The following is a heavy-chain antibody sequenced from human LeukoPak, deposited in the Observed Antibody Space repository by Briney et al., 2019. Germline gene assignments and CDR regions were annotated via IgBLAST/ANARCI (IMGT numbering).Heavy chain of an antibody. J-gene: IGHJ3*02. V-gene: IGHV4-59*01. CDR3: ARDTHNWNDRAFDI. CDR1: GGSISSYY. Sequence: PSETLSLTCTVSGGSISSYYWSWIRQPPGKGLEWIGYIYYSGSTNYNPPLKSRVTISVDTSKNQFSLKLSSVTAADTAVYYCARDTHNWNDRAFDIWGQGTMVTVSS. CDR2: IYYSGST. D-gene: IGHD1-1*01.